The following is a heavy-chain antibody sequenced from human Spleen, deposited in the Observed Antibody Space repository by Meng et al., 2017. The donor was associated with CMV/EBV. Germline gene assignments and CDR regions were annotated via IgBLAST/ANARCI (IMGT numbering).Heavy chain of an antibody. Sequence: SETLSLTCAVYGGSFSSYYWSWIRQPPGKGLEWIGEINHSGSTNYNPSLKSRVTISVDTSKNQFSLKLSSVTAADTAVYYCARGNPVSRYNWNLGGYWYFDLWGRGTLVTVSS. CDR2: INHSGST. CDR1: GGSFSSYY. V-gene: IGHV4-34*01. CDR3: ARGNPVSRYNWNLGGYWYFDL. J-gene: IGHJ2*01. D-gene: IGHD1-7*01.